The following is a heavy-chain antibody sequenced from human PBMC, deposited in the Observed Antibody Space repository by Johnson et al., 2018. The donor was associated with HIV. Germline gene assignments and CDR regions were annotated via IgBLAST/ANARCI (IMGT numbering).Heavy chain of an antibody. Sequence: VQLVESGGGLVQPGGSLRLSCAASGFTFSSYDMHWVRQATGKGLEWVSAIGTAGDTYYPGSVKGRFTISRENAKNYLYLQMNSLRAGDTAVYYCASGPNSRYYDILTGYYIYAFDIGGQGTMVTVSS. D-gene: IGHD3-9*01. CDR1: GFTFSSYD. J-gene: IGHJ3*02. CDR3: ASGPNSRYYDILTGYYIYAFDI. V-gene: IGHV3-13*01. CDR2: IGTAGDT.